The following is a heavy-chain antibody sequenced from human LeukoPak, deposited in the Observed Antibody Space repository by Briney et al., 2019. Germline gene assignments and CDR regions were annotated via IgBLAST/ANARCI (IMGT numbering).Heavy chain of an antibody. D-gene: IGHD6-13*01. CDR2: IYYSGST. V-gene: IGHV4-31*03. CDR1: GGSISSGGYY. CDR3: ARGGDSSSWYSPFDY. J-gene: IGHJ4*02. Sequence: SQTLSLTCTVSGGSISSGGYYWSWIRQHPGKGLEWIGYIYYSGSTYYNPSLKSRVTISVDTSKNQFSLKLSSVTAADTAVYYCARGGDSSSWYSPFDYWGQGPLVTVSS.